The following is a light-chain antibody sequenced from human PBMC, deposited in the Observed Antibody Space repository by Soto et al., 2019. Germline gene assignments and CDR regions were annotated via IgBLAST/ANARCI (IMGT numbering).Light chain of an antibody. Sequence: ETVMTQSPATLAVSPGERATLSCRASQSVRINVAWYQQKPGQAPRLLIYGASTRATGIPARFSGSGSGTEFTLTISSLQSEDFAVYYCQQYNNWPRWTFGQGTKVDIK. CDR3: QQYNNWPRWT. CDR2: GAS. V-gene: IGKV3-15*01. J-gene: IGKJ1*01. CDR1: QSVRIN.